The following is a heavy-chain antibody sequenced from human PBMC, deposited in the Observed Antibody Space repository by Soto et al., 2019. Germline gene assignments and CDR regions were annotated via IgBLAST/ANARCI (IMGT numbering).Heavy chain of an antibody. CDR1: GGTFSNSA. J-gene: IGHJ5*02. Sequence: ASVKVSCKASGGTFSNSAIYWVRQAPGQGLVWMGGFNPIFGAPYYAQTFQGRVTITADESTGTVYMDLSSLRSEDTAVYYCAAGTSTTYNCFDPWGKGTLVTVSS. D-gene: IGHD1-7*01. CDR3: AAGTSTTYNCFDP. V-gene: IGHV1-69*13. CDR2: FNPIFGAP.